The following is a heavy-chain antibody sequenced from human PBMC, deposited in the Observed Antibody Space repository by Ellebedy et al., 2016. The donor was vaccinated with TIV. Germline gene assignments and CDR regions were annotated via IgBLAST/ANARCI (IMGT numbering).Heavy chain of an antibody. D-gene: IGHD2-15*01. CDR2: INHSGST. Sequence: SETLSLXCAVYGGSFSGYYWSWIRQPPGKGLEWIGEINHSGSTNYNPSLKSRVTMSVDTSKNQFSLKLSSVTAADTAVYYSARGYCSGGSCHFDYWGQGTLVTVSS. CDR3: ARGYCSGGSCHFDY. CDR1: GGSFSGYY. J-gene: IGHJ4*02. V-gene: IGHV4-34*01.